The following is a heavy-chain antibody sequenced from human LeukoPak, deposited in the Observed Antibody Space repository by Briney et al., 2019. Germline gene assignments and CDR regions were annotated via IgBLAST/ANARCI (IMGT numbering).Heavy chain of an antibody. CDR3: ARHFKSVRRYRQPFDL. CDR1: NGPMSSFS. Sequence: SETLSLTCTVSNGPMSSFSWSWIRQPPGRRLEWIAYILDSGGTHSNPLLQSRITLSEDTSNNRISLPLDSVSAADTAVCYCARHFKSVRRYRQPFDLWGRGTLVTVSS. CDR2: ILDSGGT. V-gene: IGHV4-59*08. D-gene: IGHD5/OR15-5a*01. J-gene: IGHJ4*02.